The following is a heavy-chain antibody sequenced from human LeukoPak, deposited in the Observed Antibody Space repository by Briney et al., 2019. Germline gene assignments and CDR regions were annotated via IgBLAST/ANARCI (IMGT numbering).Heavy chain of an antibody. D-gene: IGHD3-3*01. Sequence: GGSLRLSCAASGFTFSSNAMTWVRLAPGKGLECVSAVTAAGDTTYYADSVKGRFTISRDNAKNSLYLQMNSLRAEDTAVYYCARLREIPVFGVVTKSTSYFDYWGQGTLATVSS. J-gene: IGHJ4*02. CDR2: VTAAGDTT. CDR1: GFTFSSNA. CDR3: ARLREIPVFGVVTKSTSYFDY. V-gene: IGHV3-23*01.